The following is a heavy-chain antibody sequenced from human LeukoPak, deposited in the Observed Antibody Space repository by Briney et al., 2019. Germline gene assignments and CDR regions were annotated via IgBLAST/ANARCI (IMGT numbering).Heavy chain of an antibody. V-gene: IGHV3-21*01. CDR1: GFTFSSYS. CDR2: ISSSSSYI. J-gene: IGHJ4*02. D-gene: IGHD3-16*01. CDR3: ARITEEWDY. Sequence: GGSLRLSCAASGFTFSSYSMNWVRQAPGKGLEWVSSISSSSSYIYYADSVKGRSTISRNNAKNSLYLQMNSLRAEDTAVYYCARITEEWDYWGQGTLVTVSS.